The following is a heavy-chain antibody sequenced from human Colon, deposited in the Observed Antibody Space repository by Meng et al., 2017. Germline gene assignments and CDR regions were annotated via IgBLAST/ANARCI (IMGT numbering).Heavy chain of an antibody. CDR3: ARVETATTNPYFDY. V-gene: IGHV4-30-4*01. CDR1: GCSISSSIF. D-gene: IGHD5-24*01. CDR2: IYYSGST. J-gene: IGHJ4*02. Sequence: QPQLQESGPRLVRPSQTLSLTCTVSGCSISSSIFWIWIRQPPGKGLEWIGYIYYSGSTYYNPSLRSRVTISVDTSKNQFSLILTSVTAADTAVYFCARVETATTNPYFDYWGQGTLVTVSS.